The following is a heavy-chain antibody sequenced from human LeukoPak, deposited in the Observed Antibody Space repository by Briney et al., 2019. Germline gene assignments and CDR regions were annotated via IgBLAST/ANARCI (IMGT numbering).Heavy chain of an antibody. D-gene: IGHD2-15*01. V-gene: IGHV3-23*01. Sequence: GGSLRLSCAASGFRFDDYGMTWVRQAPGKGLEWVSAISGSGGSTYYADSVKGRFTISRDNSKNTLYLQMNSLRAEDTAVYYCAKDRVGTWGQGTLVTVSS. CDR1: GFRFDDYG. CDR3: AKDRVGT. CDR2: ISGSGGST. J-gene: IGHJ5*02.